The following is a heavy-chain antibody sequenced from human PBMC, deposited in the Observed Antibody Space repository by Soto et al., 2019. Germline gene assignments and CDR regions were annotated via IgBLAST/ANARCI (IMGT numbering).Heavy chain of an antibody. CDR2: IKSKTDGGTT. J-gene: IGHJ4*02. D-gene: IGHD4-17*01. V-gene: IGHV3-15*01. CDR3: TTSDNYGGNSVFDY. Sequence: EVQLVESGGGLVKPGGSLRLSCAASGFTFSNAWMSWVRQAPGKGLEWVGRIKSKTDGGTTDYAAPVKGRFTISRDDSKNTLYLQMNSLKTEDTAVYHCTTSDNYGGNSVFDYWGQGTLVTVSS. CDR1: GFTFSNAW.